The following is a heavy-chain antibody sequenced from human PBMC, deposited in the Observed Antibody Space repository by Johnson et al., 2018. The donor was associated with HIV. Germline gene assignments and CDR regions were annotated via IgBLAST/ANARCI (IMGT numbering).Heavy chain of an antibody. D-gene: IGHD5-24*01. CDR2: ISYDGSNK. CDR1: GFTFSDYA. CDR3: ARCIDGSAQNSDAFDI. Sequence: QVQLVESGGGLVQPGGSLRLSCAASGFTFSDYAIHWVRQAPGKGLEWVAVISYDGSNKYYAVSVKGRFTLLRDNSKNTLYLPMNSLRGEDTAVYYCARCIDGSAQNSDAFDIWGQGTMVTVSS. V-gene: IGHV3-30-3*01. J-gene: IGHJ3*02.